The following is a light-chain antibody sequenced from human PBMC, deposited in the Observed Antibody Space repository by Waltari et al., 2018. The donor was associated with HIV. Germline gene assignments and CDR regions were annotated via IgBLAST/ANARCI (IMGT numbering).Light chain of an antibody. V-gene: IGLV5-45*01. J-gene: IGLJ1*01. Sequence: QAVLPQPTSLSASPGTSASLPCTLRSDIDVGTTRIYWLQLKPGSPPQYLLRYKSDSDKQQGSGVPSRFSGSKDASANAGILLISGLQAEDEADYYCVIWHSSAYVFGTGTKVTVL. CDR1: SDIDVGTTR. CDR3: VIWHSSAYV. CDR2: YKSDSDK.